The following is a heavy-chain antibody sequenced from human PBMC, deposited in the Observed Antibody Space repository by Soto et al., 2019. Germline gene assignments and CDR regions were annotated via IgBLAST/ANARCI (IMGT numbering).Heavy chain of an antibody. V-gene: IGHV3-73*01. CDR1: GSGFSDQY. CDR2: IRSKANSYAT. D-gene: IGHD6-19*01. Sequence: GGSLRLSCVASGSGFSDQYMDWVRQAPGKGLEWVGRIRSKANSYATAYAASVKGRFTISRDDSKNTAYLQMNSLKTEDTAVYYCTRLAVAGPRNDYWGQGTLVTVSS. CDR3: TRLAVAGPRNDY. J-gene: IGHJ4*02.